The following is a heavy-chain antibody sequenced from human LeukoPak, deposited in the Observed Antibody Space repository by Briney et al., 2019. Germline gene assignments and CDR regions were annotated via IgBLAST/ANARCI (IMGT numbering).Heavy chain of an antibody. Sequence: PSETLSLTCAVYGGSFSSYYWGRIRQPPGKGLEWIGSIYYSGSTYYNPSLKSRVTISVDTSKNQFSLKLSSVTAADTAVYYCASPRCEKLGLAGLNWFDPWGQGTLVTVSS. D-gene: IGHD6-19*01. CDR2: IYYSGST. J-gene: IGHJ5*02. V-gene: IGHV4-39*01. CDR1: GGSFSSYY. CDR3: ASPRCEKLGLAGLNWFDP.